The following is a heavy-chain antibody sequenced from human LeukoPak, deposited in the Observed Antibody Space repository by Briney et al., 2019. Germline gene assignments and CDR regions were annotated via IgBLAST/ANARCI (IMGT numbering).Heavy chain of an antibody. CDR3: ARGLGIAVAGTRADY. J-gene: IGHJ4*02. D-gene: IGHD6-19*01. Sequence: PGGSLRLSCAASGFTFSSYSMNWVRQAPGKGLEWVSSISSSSSYIYYADSVKGRFTISRDNAKNSLYLQMNSLRAEDTALYHCARGLGIAVAGTRADYWGQGTLVTVSS. CDR1: GFTFSSYS. CDR2: ISSSSSYI. V-gene: IGHV3-21*04.